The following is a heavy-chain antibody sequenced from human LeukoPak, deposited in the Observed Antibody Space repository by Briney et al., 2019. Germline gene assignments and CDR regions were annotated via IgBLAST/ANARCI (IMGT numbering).Heavy chain of an antibody. J-gene: IGHJ6*03. CDR1: DFIFSYYG. Sequence: GGSLRLSCAASDFIFSYYGMHWVRQAPGRGLEWVAFIRYDASSIYYADSVKGRFTISRDNSKNTLYLQMNSLRSDDTAVYYCAKDWDYYYYYMDVWGKGTTVTVSS. CDR2: IRYDASSI. V-gene: IGHV3-30*02. CDR3: AKDWDYYYYYMDV. D-gene: IGHD3-16*01.